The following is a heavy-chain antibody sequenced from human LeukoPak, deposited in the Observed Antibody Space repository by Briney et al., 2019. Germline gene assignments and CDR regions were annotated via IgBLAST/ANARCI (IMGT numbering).Heavy chain of an antibody. CDR2: ISGSGGST. J-gene: IGHJ4*02. Sequence: QTGGSLRLSCAASGFTFSSNAMTWVRQAPGKGLEWVSVISGSGGSTYYADSVKGRFTISRDNSKNTLYLQMNSLRAEDTAVYYCAKASLTTVVTSFDSWGQGTLVTVSS. D-gene: IGHD4-23*01. V-gene: IGHV3-23*01. CDR3: AKASLTTVVTSFDS. CDR1: GFTFSSNA.